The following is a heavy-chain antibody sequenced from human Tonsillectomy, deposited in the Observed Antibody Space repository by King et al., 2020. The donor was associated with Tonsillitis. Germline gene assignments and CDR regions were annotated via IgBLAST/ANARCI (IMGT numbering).Heavy chain of an antibody. CDR1: GFTFSTYS. Sequence: VQLVESGGGLVQPGGSLRLSCAASGFTFSTYSMNWVRQAPGKGLEWVSFISSSSSSIFYADSVKGRFTISRDNAKNSLFLQMNSLRDENTAVYYCVREPYMYCNDVGCYGHFDPWGQGTLVTVSS. CDR3: VREPYMYCNDVGCYGHFDP. CDR2: ISSSSSSI. J-gene: IGHJ5*02. V-gene: IGHV3-48*02. D-gene: IGHD2-15*01.